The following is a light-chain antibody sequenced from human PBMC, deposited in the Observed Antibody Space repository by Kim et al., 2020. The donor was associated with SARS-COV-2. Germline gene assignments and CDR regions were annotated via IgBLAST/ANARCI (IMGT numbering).Light chain of an antibody. Sequence: ASVKRPCTLSSGSSSYAIAWHQQQPEKGPGYLMKLNSDGSHSKGDGIPDRFSGSSSGAERYLTVSSLQSEDEADYFCQTWGTGIRVFGGGTQLTVL. J-gene: IGLJ3*02. V-gene: IGLV4-69*01. CDR3: QTWGTGIRV. CDR2: LNSDGSH. CDR1: SGSSSYA.